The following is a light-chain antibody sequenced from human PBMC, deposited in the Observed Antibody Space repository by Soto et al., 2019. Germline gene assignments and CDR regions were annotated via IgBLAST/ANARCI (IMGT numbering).Light chain of an antibody. CDR1: QSVGSSY. Sequence: PGEIATLSCRASQSVGSSYLAWYQHKPGQAPRLLIHGGSSRATGVPDRFSGSGSGTDFTLTISRLEPEDFSVYYCQQYGTSPLTFGQGTRLEIK. J-gene: IGKJ5*01. CDR3: QQYGTSPLT. V-gene: IGKV3-20*01. CDR2: GGS.